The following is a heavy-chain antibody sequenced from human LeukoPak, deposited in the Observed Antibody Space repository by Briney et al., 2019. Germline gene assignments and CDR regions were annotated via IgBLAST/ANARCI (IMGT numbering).Heavy chain of an antibody. J-gene: IGHJ5*01. D-gene: IGHD6-19*01. CDR1: GFKFRNYG. CDR2: ISLDKSNK. V-gene: IGHV3-30*03. Sequence: GGSLRLSCAASGFKFRNYGMHWVRQSPGKGLEWVALISLDKSNKYYVDSVKGRFTISRNNPKHTLYLQMNRLRPEDTAVYYCARDQQNGYSSGWSFDSWGQGTLVTVSS. CDR3: ARDQQNGYSSGWSFDS.